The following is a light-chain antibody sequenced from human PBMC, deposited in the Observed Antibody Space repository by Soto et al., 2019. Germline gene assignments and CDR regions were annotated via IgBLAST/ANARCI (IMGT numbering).Light chain of an antibody. J-gene: IGKJ1*01. CDR2: GAS. V-gene: IGKV3-15*01. CDR1: QDVMYD. Sequence: EIVLTQSPAALSVSPGGRATLSCRASQDVMYDLAWYQQKPGQAPRLLVYGASTRATDAPPRFRGSGSGREVSLTIRSLQSEDFATYYCQQYRSWPRTFGQGSKVEIK. CDR3: QQYRSWPRT.